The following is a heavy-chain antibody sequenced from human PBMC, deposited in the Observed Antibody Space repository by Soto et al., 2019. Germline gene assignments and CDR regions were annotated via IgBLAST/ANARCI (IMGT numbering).Heavy chain of an antibody. CDR2: ISSSSSYT. V-gene: IGHV3-11*06. CDR1: GFTFSDYY. CDR3: ARMRSYGMDV. Sequence: GGSLRLSCAASGFTFSDYYMSWIRQAPGKGLEWVSYISSSSSYTNYADSVKGRFTISRDNAKDSLYLQMNSLRAEDTAVYYCARMRSYGMDVWGQGTTVTVSS. J-gene: IGHJ6*02.